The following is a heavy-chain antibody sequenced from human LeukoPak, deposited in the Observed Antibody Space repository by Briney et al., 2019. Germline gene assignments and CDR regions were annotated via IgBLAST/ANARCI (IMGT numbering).Heavy chain of an antibody. CDR2: ISYDGSNK. Sequence: GRSLRLSCAASGFTFSSYGMHWVRQAPGKGLEWVAVISYDGSNKYYADSVKGRFTISRDNSKNTLYLQMNSLRAEDTAVYYCARPLIAAPGTPYYYYGMDVWGQGTTVTVSS. CDR1: GFTFSSYG. V-gene: IGHV3-30*03. J-gene: IGHJ6*02. CDR3: ARPLIAAPGTPYYYYGMDV. D-gene: IGHD6-13*01.